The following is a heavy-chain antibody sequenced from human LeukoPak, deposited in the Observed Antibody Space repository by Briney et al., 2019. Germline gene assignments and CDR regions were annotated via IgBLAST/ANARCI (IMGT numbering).Heavy chain of an antibody. CDR3: ARGLAAAGLYFDY. D-gene: IGHD6-13*01. CDR2: VYTGVST. V-gene: IGHV3-53*01. CDR1: GFTVSSKY. Sequence: GGSLRLSFSASGFTVSSKYMTWVRQAPGKGLEWVSVVYTGVSTYSADSVKGGFTISTNNSKNTLYLQMNSLRAEDTAVYYCARGLAAAGLYFDYWGQGTLVTVSS. J-gene: IGHJ4*02.